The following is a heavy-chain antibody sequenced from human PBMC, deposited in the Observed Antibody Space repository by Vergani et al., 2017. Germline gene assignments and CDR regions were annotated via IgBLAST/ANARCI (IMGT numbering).Heavy chain of an antibody. Sequence: EVQLLESGGGLVQPGGSLRLSCAASGFTFSSYAMSWVRQAPGRGLEWVSEISDSGGDTYYEESVKGRFTISRDNSKNTLYLQMNSLRAEDTAVYYCAKYHGRYDFWRGYLIDNYGMNGWGQGTTVTVSS. CDR3: AKYHGRYDFWRGYLIDNYGMNG. J-gene: IGHJ6*02. V-gene: IGHV3-23*01. D-gene: IGHD3-3*01. CDR2: ISDSGGDT. CDR1: GFTFSSYA.